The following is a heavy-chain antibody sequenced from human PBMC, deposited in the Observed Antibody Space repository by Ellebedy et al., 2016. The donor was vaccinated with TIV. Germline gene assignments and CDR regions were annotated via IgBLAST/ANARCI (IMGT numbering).Heavy chain of an antibody. J-gene: IGHJ4*02. V-gene: IGHV3-30*01. CDR1: GFTFSTYA. Sequence: PGGSLRLSCAASGFTFSTYAMHWVRQAPGKGLEWVAVISYDASNKYYADSVKGRFTISRDNSKNTLYLQVNNLRAGDTAVYYCATDQTWVPAAMLYYFEAWGQGTLVTVSS. CDR3: ATDQTWVPAAMLYYFEA. D-gene: IGHD2-2*01. CDR2: ISYDASNK.